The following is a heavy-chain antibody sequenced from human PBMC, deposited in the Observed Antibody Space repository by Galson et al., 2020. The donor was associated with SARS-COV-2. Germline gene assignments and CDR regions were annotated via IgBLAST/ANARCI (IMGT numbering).Heavy chain of an antibody. J-gene: IGHJ3*02. V-gene: IGHV3-53*05. CDR1: GFTVSSNY. D-gene: IGHD1-26*01. Sequence: GESLKISCAASGFTVSSNYMSWVRQAPGKGLEWVSAIRSGGSTHYADSVKGRFTISRDNSKNTLDLQMNSLRPEDTAVYYCAGGVVGVAGGAFDIWGHGTMVTVSS. CDR2: IRSGGST. CDR3: AGGVVGVAGGAFDI.